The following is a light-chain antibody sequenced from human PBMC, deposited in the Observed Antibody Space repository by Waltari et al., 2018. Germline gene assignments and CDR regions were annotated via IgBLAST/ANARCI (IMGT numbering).Light chain of an antibody. J-gene: IGLJ2*01. CDR2: AVS. CDR1: SSDVGNYKR. CDR3: SSYAGSSKGV. V-gene: IGLV2-23*02. Sequence: QSALTQPASVSGSPGQSITISCTGTSSDVGNYKRVSWYQQHPGKAPKLMIYAVSKRPSGVSCRFSGSKSGDMASLTISGLQPEDEAEYFCSSYAGSSKGVFGGGTKVTVL.